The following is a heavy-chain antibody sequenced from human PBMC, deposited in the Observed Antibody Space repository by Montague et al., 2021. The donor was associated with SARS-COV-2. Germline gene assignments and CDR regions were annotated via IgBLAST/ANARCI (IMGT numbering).Heavy chain of an antibody. D-gene: IGHD4-17*01. Sequence: TLSLTCTVSGGSISSSSYYWSWIRQPAGQGLEWIGHLYSTVITNYNPSLKSRVTISVVLSKNQFSLKMISVTAADTAVYYSARDPHDYAWFDPWGQGTLVTV. J-gene: IGHJ5*02. V-gene: IGHV4-61*09. CDR3: ARDPHDYAWFDP. CDR1: GGSISSSSYY. CDR2: LYSTVIT.